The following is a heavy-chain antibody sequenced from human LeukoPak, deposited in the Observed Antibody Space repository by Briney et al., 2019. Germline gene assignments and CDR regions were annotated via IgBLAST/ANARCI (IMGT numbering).Heavy chain of an antibody. CDR3: ARGGCSGGSCYIPPDY. Sequence: SSETLSLTCTVSGGSISNYYWSWIRQPPGKGLEWIGYIYYSGSTNYNPSLKSRVTISVDTSKNQFSLKLSSVTAADTAVYYCARGGCSGGSCYIPPDYWGQGTLVTVSS. V-gene: IGHV4-59*08. D-gene: IGHD2-15*01. J-gene: IGHJ4*02. CDR1: GGSISNYY. CDR2: IYYSGST.